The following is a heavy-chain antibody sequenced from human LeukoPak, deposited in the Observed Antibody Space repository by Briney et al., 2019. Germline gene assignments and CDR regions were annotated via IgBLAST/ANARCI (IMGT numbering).Heavy chain of an antibody. CDR2: ISGSGGST. CDR1: GFTFSSYA. CDR3: AKGPYFDTSGYDVS. D-gene: IGHD3-22*01. J-gene: IGHJ4*02. V-gene: IGHV3-23*01. Sequence: GGSLRLSCAASGFTFSSYAMSWVRQAPGKGLEWVSAISGSGGSTYYADSVKGRFTISRDNSKNTLYLQMNSLRAEDTGLYYCAKGPYFDTSGYDVSWGQGTLVTVSS.